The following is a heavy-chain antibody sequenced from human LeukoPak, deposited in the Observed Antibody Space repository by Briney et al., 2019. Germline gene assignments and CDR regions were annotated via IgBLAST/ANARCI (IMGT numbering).Heavy chain of an antibody. V-gene: IGHV3-33*01. CDR1: GFTFSSYG. CDR3: ARDLGGLFDY. Sequence: GGSQRLSCAASGFTFSSYGMHWVRQAPGKGLEWVAVIWYDGSNKYYADSVKGRFTISRDNSENTLYLQMNSLRAEDTAVYYCARDLGGLFDYWGQGTLVTVSS. D-gene: IGHD4-23*01. CDR2: IWYDGSNK. J-gene: IGHJ4*02.